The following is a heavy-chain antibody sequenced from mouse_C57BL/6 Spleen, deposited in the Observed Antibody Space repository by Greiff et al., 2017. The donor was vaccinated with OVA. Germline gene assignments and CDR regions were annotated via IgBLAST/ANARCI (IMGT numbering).Heavy chain of an antibody. D-gene: IGHD1-1*01. Sequence: EVQLVESGGGLVKPGGSLKLSCAASGFTFSSYAMSWVRQTPEKRLEWVATISDGGSYTYYPDNVKGRFTISRDNAKNNLYLQMSHLKSEDTAMYYCARDPIDYYGSIYYFDYWGQGTTLTVSS. V-gene: IGHV5-4*01. CDR2: ISDGGSYT. CDR1: GFTFSSYA. J-gene: IGHJ2*01. CDR3: ARDPIDYYGSIYYFDY.